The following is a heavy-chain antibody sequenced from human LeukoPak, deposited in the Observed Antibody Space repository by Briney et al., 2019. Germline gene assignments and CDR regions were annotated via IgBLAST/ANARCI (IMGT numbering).Heavy chain of an antibody. CDR3: ARARVVPAARKYDYFDY. Sequence: GASVKVSCKASGGTFISYAISWVRQAPGQGLEWMGGIIPIFGTANYAQKFQGRVTITADESTSTAYMELSSLRSEDTAVYYCARARVVPAARKYDYFDYWGQGTLVTVSS. D-gene: IGHD2-2*01. CDR1: GGTFISYA. J-gene: IGHJ4*02. CDR2: IIPIFGTA. V-gene: IGHV1-69*13.